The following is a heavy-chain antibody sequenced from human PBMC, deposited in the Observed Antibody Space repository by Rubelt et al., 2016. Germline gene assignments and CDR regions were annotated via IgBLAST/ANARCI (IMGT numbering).Heavy chain of an antibody. Sequence: QVQLQESGPGLVKPSETLSLTCTVSGGSISSYYWSWIRQPPGKGLEWIGYIYYSGSTNYNPSLKSRVTISVDTSKNQFSLKLSSVTAADTAVYYCAREGLAVAHDYWGQGTLVTVSS. J-gene: IGHJ4*02. CDR3: AREGLAVAHDY. CDR2: IYYSGST. CDR1: GGSISSYY. D-gene: IGHD6-19*01. V-gene: IGHV4-59*01.